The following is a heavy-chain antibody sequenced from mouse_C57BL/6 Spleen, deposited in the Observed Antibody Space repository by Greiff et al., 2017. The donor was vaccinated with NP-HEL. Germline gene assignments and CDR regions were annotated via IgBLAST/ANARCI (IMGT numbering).Heavy chain of an antibody. CDR2: ISSGGSYT. D-gene: IGHD2-4*01. CDR1: GFTFSSYG. V-gene: IGHV5-6*01. CDR3: ARREIYYDYDRDYFDY. Sequence: EVQLVESGGDLVKPGGSLKLSCAASGFTFSSYGMSWVRQTPDKRLEWVATISSGGSYTYYPDSVKGRFTISRDNAKNTLYLQRSSLKSEDTAMYYCARREIYYDYDRDYFDYWGERTTLTVSS. J-gene: IGHJ2*01.